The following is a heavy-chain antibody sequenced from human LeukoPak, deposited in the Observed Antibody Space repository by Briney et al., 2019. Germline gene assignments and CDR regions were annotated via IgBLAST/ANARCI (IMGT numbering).Heavy chain of an antibody. J-gene: IGHJ6*02. CDR1: GYTFTSFY. CDR2: INPSGGST. Sequence: ASVKVSCMASGYTFTSFYMHWVRQAPGQGLEWMGIINPSGGSTSYAQKFQGRVTMTRDTSTSTVYMELSSLRSEDTAVYYCASDRRMITFGGVIELYYYGMDVWGQGTTVTVSS. V-gene: IGHV1-46*01. D-gene: IGHD3-16*02. CDR3: ASDRRMITFGGVIELYYYGMDV.